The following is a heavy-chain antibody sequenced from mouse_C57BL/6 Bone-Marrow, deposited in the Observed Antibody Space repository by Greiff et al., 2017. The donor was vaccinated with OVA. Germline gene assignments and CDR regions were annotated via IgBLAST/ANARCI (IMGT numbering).Heavy chain of an antibody. CDR1: GFNIKDDY. J-gene: IGHJ1*03. CDR3: TCTTVVARGGDWYFDV. V-gene: IGHV14-4*01. D-gene: IGHD1-1*01. CDR2: IDPENGDT. Sequence: EVQLQESGAELVRPGASVKLSCTASGFNIKDDYMHWVKQRPEQGLEWIGWIDPENGDTEYDSKFPGKATITADTSSHTAYLQLSSLTSEDTSVYYCTCTTVVARGGDWYFDVWGTGTTVTVSS.